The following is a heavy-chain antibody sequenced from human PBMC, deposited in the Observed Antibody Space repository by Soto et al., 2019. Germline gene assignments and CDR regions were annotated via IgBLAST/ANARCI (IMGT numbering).Heavy chain of an antibody. J-gene: IGHJ4*02. CDR1: GGSINGGCCY. CDR2: IFYSGHT. CDR3: ARLTYYDSSSHQYFDY. D-gene: IGHD3-22*01. Sequence: SETLSLTCTVSGGSINGGCCYWSWIRQDPGKGLEWIGHIFYSGHTYYNPSLKSRLTISVDTSKNQFPLKLSSVTAADTAVYYCARLTYYDSSSHQYFDYWGQGTLVTVSS. V-gene: IGHV4-31*03.